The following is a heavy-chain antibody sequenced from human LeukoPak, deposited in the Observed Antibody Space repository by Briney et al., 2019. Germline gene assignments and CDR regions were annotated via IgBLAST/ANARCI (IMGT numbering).Heavy chain of an antibody. Sequence: PGGSLRLPCAASGFTFSSYSMNWVRQAPGKGLEWVSSISSSSSYIYYADSVKGRFTISRDNAKNSLYLQMNSLRAEDTAVYYCARAVAGTMGYWGQGTLVTVSS. CDR1: GFTFSSYS. D-gene: IGHD6-19*01. J-gene: IGHJ4*02. CDR3: ARAVAGTMGY. CDR2: ISSSSSYI. V-gene: IGHV3-21*01.